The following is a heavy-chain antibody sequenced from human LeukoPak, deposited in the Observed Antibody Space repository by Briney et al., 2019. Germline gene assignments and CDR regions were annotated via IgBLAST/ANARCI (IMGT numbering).Heavy chain of an antibody. Sequence: GGSLRLSCAASGFTFSTYAMTWVRQAPGKGLEWVSTISGSGGSTYYADSVKGRFTISRDNSKNTLYLQMNSLRAEDTAVYYCAKRFLEWLFAFDIWGQGTMVTVSS. J-gene: IGHJ3*02. CDR2: ISGSGGST. CDR3: AKRFLEWLFAFDI. V-gene: IGHV3-23*01. CDR1: GFTFSTYA. D-gene: IGHD3-3*01.